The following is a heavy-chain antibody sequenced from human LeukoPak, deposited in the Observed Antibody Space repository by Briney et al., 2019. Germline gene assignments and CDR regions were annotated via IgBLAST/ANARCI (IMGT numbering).Heavy chain of an antibody. CDR1: GFTFSSYG. Sequence: GGSLRLSCAASGFTFSSYGMHWVRQAPGKGLEWVAVISYDGSNKYYADSVKGRFTISRDNSKNTLYLQMNSLRAEDTAVYYCVKVGFLERSDAFDIWGQGTMVTVSS. J-gene: IGHJ3*02. V-gene: IGHV3-30*18. D-gene: IGHD3-3*01. CDR3: VKVGFLERSDAFDI. CDR2: ISYDGSNK.